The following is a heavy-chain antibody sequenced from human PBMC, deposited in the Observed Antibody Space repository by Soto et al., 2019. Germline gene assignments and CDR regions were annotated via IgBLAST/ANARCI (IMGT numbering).Heavy chain of an antibody. D-gene: IGHD6-13*01. J-gene: IGHJ3*02. V-gene: IGHV4-61*01. Sequence: SETLSLTCSVSGGSVSSGNYYWSWIRQRPGKGREWIGYIYYTGSTNYNPSLKSRVTISVDTSKNQFSLKLSSVTAADTAVYYCARRYSSAFDIWGQGTMVTVSS. CDR1: GGSVSSGNYY. CDR3: ARRYSSAFDI. CDR2: IYYTGST.